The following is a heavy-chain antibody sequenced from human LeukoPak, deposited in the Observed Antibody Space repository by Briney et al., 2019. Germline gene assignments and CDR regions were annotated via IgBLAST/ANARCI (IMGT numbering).Heavy chain of an antibody. V-gene: IGHV4-59*11. J-gene: IGHJ5*02. Sequence: SETLSLTCTVSGGSISSHYWSWIRQPPGKGLEWIGYIYYSGSTNYNPSLKSRVTISVDTSKNQFSLKLSSVTAADTAVYYCARVDRTNPIEENWFDPWGQGTLVTVSS. CDR1: GGSISSHY. D-gene: IGHD2-8*01. CDR2: IYYSGST. CDR3: ARVDRTNPIEENWFDP.